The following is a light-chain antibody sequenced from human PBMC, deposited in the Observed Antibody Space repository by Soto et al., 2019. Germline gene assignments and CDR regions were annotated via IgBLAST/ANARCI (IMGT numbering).Light chain of an antibody. J-gene: IGLJ1*01. V-gene: IGLV1-40*01. CDR3: QSYDSSLSGYV. CDR1: SSNIGAGYD. Sequence: QPVLTQPPSVSGTPGQRVTICCTRSSSNIGAGYDVHWYQQLPGTAPKLLIYGNSNRPSGVPDRFSGSKSGTSASLAITGLQAEDEADYYCQSYDSSLSGYVFGTGTKLTVL. CDR2: GNS.